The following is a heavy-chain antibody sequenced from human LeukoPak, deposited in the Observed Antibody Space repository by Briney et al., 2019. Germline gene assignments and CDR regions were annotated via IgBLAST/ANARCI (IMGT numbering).Heavy chain of an antibody. Sequence: GGSLKLPCNPSGRMHITYNTHWLRQATDKGVEWVTMISADESDITYPDSVEGRFTTSRDSSKNILYLQMTGLRPEHTALYYCVSQNGHTFLYAVDIWGQGTMLIVSS. CDR1: GRMHITYN. D-gene: IGHD5-24*01. CDR3: VSQNGHTFLYAVDI. J-gene: IGHJ3*02. V-gene: IGHV3-30*04. CDR2: ISADESDI.